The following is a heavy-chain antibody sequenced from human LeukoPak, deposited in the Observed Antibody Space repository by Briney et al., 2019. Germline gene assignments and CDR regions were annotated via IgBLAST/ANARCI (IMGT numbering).Heavy chain of an antibody. D-gene: IGHD3-10*01. V-gene: IGHV3-73*01. CDR3: IPWHYGSGRPVDY. CDR2: IRTKANNYAT. J-gene: IGHJ4*02. CDR1: GFTFSDSA. Sequence: PGGSLRLSCAASGFTFSDSAMHWVRQASGRGLEWVGHIRTKANNYATAYAASVKSRFTISRDDSENTAYMQMSGLKTEDTAVYYCIPWHYGSGRPVDYWGQGTLVTVSS.